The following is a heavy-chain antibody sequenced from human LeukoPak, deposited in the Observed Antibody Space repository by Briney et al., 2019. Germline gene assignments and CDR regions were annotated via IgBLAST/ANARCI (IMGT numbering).Heavy chain of an antibody. CDR3: ARAGVSGSVLLWFGELLDGMDV. CDR2: INPNSGGT. D-gene: IGHD3-10*01. Sequence: ASVKVSCKASGYTFTGYYMHWVRQAPGQGLEWMGWINPNSGGTNYAQKFQGWVTMTRDTSISTAYMELSRLRSDDTAVYYCARAGVSGSVLLWFGELLDGMDVWGQGTTVTVSS. J-gene: IGHJ6*02. V-gene: IGHV1-2*04. CDR1: GYTFTGYY.